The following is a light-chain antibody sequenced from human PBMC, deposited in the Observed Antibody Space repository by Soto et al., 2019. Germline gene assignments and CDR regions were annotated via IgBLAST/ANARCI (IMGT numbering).Light chain of an antibody. J-gene: IGLJ3*02. V-gene: IGLV2-8*01. Sequence: QSALTQPPSASESPGQSVTISCTGTSSDVGGYNYVSWYQQHPGKAPKVMIYEVSKRPSGVPDRFSGSKSGNTASLTVSGLQAEDEAHYYCSSYAGSNNWVFGGGTKLTVL. CDR1: SSDVGGYNY. CDR2: EVS. CDR3: SSYAGSNNWV.